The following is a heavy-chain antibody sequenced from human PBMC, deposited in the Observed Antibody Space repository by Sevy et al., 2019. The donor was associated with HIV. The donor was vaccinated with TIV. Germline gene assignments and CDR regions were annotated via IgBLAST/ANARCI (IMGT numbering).Heavy chain of an antibody. CDR3: ARDPPYYYDSNGYHGGY. CDR2: ISSSSSYI. D-gene: IGHD3-22*01. Sequence: GGSLRLSCAASGFTFSSYSMNWVRQAPGKGLEWVSSISSSSSYIYYADSVKGRFTISRDNAKNSLYLQMNSLRAEDTAVYYCARDPPYYYDSNGYHGGYWGQGTLVTVSS. J-gene: IGHJ4*02. CDR1: GFTFSSYS. V-gene: IGHV3-21*01.